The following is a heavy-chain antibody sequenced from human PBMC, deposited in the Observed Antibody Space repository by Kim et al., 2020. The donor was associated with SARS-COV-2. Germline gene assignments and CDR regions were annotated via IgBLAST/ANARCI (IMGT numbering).Heavy chain of an antibody. J-gene: IGHJ5*02. CDR2: TA. CDR3: ARDLGGWFDP. V-gene: IGHV1-69*01. D-gene: IGHD3-16*01. Sequence: TANYAQKFQGRVTITADESTSTAYMELSSLRSEDTAVYYCARDLGGWFDPWGQGTLVTVSS.